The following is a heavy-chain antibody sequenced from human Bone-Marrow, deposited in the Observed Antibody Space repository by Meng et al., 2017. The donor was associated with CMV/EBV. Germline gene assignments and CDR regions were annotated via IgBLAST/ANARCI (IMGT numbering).Heavy chain of an antibody. V-gene: IGHV3-9*01. J-gene: IGHJ5*02. CDR3: AKGSSPGYSSSCFDD. CDR1: GFTFDDYA. Sequence: GGSLRLSCAASGFTFDDYAMHWVRQAPGKGLEWISGISWGSSTMGYADSVKGRFTISRDNAKSSLNLHMNSLQDEDTALYFCAKGSSPGYSSSCFDDWGQGTLVTVSS. CDR2: ISWGSSTM. D-gene: IGHD6-13*01.